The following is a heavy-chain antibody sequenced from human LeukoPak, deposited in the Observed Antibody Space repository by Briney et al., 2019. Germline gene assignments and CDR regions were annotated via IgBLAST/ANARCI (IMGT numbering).Heavy chain of an antibody. CDR3: ARVPESDAFDI. V-gene: IGHV3-53*01. D-gene: IGHD1-14*01. CDR2: IYSGGST. CDR1: GFTVSSNY. Sequence: PGGSLRLSCAASGFTVSSNYMSWVRQAPGKGLEWVSVIYSGGSTYYADSVKGRFTISRDNSKNTLYLQMNSLRAEDTAVYYCARVPESDAFDIWGQGTMVTVSS. J-gene: IGHJ3*02.